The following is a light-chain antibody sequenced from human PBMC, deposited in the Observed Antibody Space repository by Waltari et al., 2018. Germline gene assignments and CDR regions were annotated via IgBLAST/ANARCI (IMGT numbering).Light chain of an antibody. V-gene: IGLV2-14*03. CDR3: TSYTSTIFVI. CDR2: DVT. CDR1: SNDVGAYNF. J-gene: IGLJ2*01. Sequence: QSALTQPASVSGSPGQSITISCTGTSNDVGAYNFVSWYQQHPGKAPKLVIYDVTNRPSGVSNRFSGSKSGNTASLTISGLQAEDEADYYCTSYTSTIFVIFGGGTKLTVL.